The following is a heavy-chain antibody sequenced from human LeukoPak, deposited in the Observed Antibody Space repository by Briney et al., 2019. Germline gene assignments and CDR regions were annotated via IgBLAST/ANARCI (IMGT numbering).Heavy chain of an antibody. V-gene: IGHV4-34*01. CDR2: SNDSGGT. D-gene: IGHD5-24*01. Sequence: PSETLSLTCAVYGGTFSGYYWSWIRQPPGKRLEWVGESNDSGGTNYNPSLKSRVTISVDTSKNQFSLKLSSVTAADTAVYYCARDLRWQGLDYWGQGTLVTVSS. CDR1: GGTFSGYY. CDR3: ARDLRWQGLDY. J-gene: IGHJ4*02.